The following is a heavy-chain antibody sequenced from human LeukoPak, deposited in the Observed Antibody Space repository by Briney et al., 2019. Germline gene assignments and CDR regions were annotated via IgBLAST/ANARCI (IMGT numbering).Heavy chain of an antibody. D-gene: IGHD2-2*01. CDR3: ARGGYCSSTSCYRGY. CDR1: GFTFSSYS. J-gene: IGHJ4*02. CDR2: ISSSSSYI. Sequence: NTGGSLRLSCAASGFTFSSYSMNWVRQAPGKGLEWASSISSSSSYIYYADSVKGRFTISRDNAKNSLYLQMNSLRAEDTAVYYCARGGYCSSTSCYRGYWGQRTLVTVSS. V-gene: IGHV3-21*01.